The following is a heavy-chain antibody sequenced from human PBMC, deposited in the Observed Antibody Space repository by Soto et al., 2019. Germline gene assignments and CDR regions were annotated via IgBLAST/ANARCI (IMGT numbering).Heavy chain of an antibody. D-gene: IGHD1-26*01. CDR1: GFTFSSYA. CDR3: ARGAKWELGY. J-gene: IGHJ4*02. CDR2: IPYDGSNK. Sequence: GGSLRLSCAASGFTFSSYAMHWVRQAPGKGLEWVAVIPYDGSNKYYADSVKGRFTISRDNSKNTLYLQMNSLRAEDTAVYYRARGAKWELGYWGQGTLVTVSS. V-gene: IGHV3-30-3*01.